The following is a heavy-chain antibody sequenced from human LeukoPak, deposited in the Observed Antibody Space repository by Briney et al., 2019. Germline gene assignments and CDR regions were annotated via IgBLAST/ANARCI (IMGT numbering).Heavy chain of an antibody. CDR3: AGGPAVAGYDY. V-gene: IGHV4-34*01. Sequence: SETLSLTCAVYGGSFSGYYWSWIRQPPGKGLEWIGEINHSGSTNYNPSLKSRVTISVDTSKNQFSLKLSSVTAADTAVYYCAGGPAVAGYDYWGQGTLVTVSS. CDR1: GGSFSGYY. D-gene: IGHD6-19*01. J-gene: IGHJ4*02. CDR2: INHSGST.